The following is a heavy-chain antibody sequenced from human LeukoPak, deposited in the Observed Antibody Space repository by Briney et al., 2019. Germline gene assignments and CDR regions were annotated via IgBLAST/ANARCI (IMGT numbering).Heavy chain of an antibody. V-gene: IGHV3-9*01. D-gene: IGHD3-22*01. CDR3: ANGDDSSGYYYSWAY. J-gene: IGHJ4*02. CDR2: IRWNSGGI. Sequence: GGSLRLSCAASGFTFHDYAMHWVRQAPGKGLEWVSGIRWNSGGIAYADSVKGRFTIPRDNAKNSLYLQMNSLRAEDTALYYCANGDDSSGYYYSWAYWGQGTLVTVSS. CDR1: GFTFHDYA.